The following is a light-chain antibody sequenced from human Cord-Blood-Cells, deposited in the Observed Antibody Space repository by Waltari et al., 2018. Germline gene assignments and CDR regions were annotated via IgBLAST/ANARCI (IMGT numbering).Light chain of an antibody. J-gene: IGLJ1*01. CDR3: VLYMGSGIFV. V-gene: IGLV8-61*01. CDR2: STN. Sequence: HTVVTQAPSFSVSPGGPVTRCWCLSSRSVPTSHYPCWYQQTPGQAPRTLIYSTNTRSSGVPDRFSGSNLGNKAALTITGAQADDESDYYCVLYMGSGIFVFGTGTKVTVL. CDR1: SRSVPTSHY.